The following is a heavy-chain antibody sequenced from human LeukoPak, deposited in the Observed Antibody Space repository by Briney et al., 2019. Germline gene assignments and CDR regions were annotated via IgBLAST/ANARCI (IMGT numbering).Heavy chain of an antibody. V-gene: IGHV4-38-2*02. Sequence: TSETLSLTCKVSGYPIGLDYYWVWIRQAPGRGLQWIGGFHRGRIQYNSALKSRVTISIDSSKSQFSLRMWPVTAADTAFYFCARAPSSYESGNGYPNLGWLDPWGQGALVTVSS. CDR2: FHRGRI. CDR1: GYPIGLDYY. CDR3: ARAPSSYESGNGYPNLGWLDP. J-gene: IGHJ5*02. D-gene: IGHD5-24*01.